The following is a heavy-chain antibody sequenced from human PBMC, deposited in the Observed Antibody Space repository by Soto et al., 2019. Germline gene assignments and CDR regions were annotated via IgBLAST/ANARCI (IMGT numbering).Heavy chain of an antibody. CDR2: SSNSGTFT. CDR1: GFTFNEYY. D-gene: IGHD1-1*01. Sequence: GGSLRLSCAASGFTFNEYYMSWIRQAPGKGLEWISYSSNSGTFTRYADSVKGRFSISRDNAKNSLYLQINSLRGDDTAIYYCARSGDNYNLLDYWGQGTPVTVSS. CDR3: ARSGDNYNLLDY. V-gene: IGHV3-11*06. J-gene: IGHJ4*02.